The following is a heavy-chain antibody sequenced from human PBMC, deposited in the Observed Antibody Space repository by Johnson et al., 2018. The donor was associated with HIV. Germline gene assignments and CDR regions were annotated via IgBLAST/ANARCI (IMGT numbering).Heavy chain of an antibody. D-gene: IGHD6-13*01. CDR1: GFTFSSSW. CDR3: AKVQLVRTFDAFDI. Sequence: VQLVESGGDLVKPGGSLRLSCAASGFTFSSSWMHWVCQAPEKGLEWVADIKCDGSEKYYVDSVKGRLTISRDNAKNSLYLQVNSLRAEDMTVYYCAKVQLVRTFDAFDIWGQGTMVTVSS. CDR2: IKCDGSEK. V-gene: IGHV3-52*01. J-gene: IGHJ3*02.